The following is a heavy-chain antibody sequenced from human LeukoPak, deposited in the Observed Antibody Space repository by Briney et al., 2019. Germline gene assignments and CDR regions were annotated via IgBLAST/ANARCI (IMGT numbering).Heavy chain of an antibody. V-gene: IGHV1-8*01. D-gene: IGHD2-15*01. Sequence: ASVKVSCKASGYTLTSYDINWVRQATGQGLEWMGWMNPNSGNTGYAQKFQGRVTMTRNTSISTAYMELSSLRSEDTAVYYCARVEGYCSGGSCLNLDYWGQGTLVTVSS. CDR1: GYTLTSYD. CDR2: MNPNSGNT. CDR3: ARVEGYCSGGSCLNLDY. J-gene: IGHJ4*02.